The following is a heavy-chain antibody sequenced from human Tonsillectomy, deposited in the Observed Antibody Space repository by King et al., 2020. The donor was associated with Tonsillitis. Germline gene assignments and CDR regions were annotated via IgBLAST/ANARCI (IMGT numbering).Heavy chain of an antibody. J-gene: IGHJ4*02. CDR1: GYTFTSYG. CDR3: ARGRDYYDSRGYYSTVYYFDY. Sequence: QLVQSGAEVKKPGASVKVSCKASGYTFTSYGISWVRQAPGQGLEWMGRISAFNGNTNFAQKLQGRVTMTTDTSTSTAYMELRSLRSDDTAVYYCARGRDYYDSRGYYSTVYYFDYWGQGTLVTVSS. V-gene: IGHV1-18*04. CDR2: ISAFNGNT. D-gene: IGHD3-22*01.